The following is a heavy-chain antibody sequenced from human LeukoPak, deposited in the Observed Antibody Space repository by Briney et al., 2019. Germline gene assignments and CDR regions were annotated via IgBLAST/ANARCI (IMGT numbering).Heavy chain of an antibody. D-gene: IGHD1-14*01. CDR3: ARLSAMLRRPEPIYYFDY. Sequence: GGSLRLSCAASGFTFSSYEMNWVRQAPGKGLGWVANIKQDGSEKFYVDSMKGRFTISRDNSKNSLYLQMNSLRAEDTAMYYCARLSAMLRRPEPIYYFDYWGQGTLVTVSS. CDR2: IKQDGSEK. V-gene: IGHV3-7*01. CDR1: GFTFSSYE. J-gene: IGHJ4*01.